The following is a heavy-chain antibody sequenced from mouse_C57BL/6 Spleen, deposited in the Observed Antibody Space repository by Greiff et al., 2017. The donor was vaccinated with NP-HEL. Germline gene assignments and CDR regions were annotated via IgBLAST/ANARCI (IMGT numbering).Heavy chain of an antibody. CDR2: IWSGGGT. V-gene: IGHV2-2*01. CDR3: AKYDYGYARDY. D-gene: IGHD2-4*01. J-gene: IGHJ4*01. Sequence: VLGVESGPGLVQPSQSLSITCTVSGFSLTSYGVHWVRQSPGKGLEWLGVIWSGGGTDYNAAFISRLSISKDNSKSQVFFQLNSLQADDTAIYDCAKYDYGYARDYWGQGTSVTVSS. CDR1: GFSLTSYG.